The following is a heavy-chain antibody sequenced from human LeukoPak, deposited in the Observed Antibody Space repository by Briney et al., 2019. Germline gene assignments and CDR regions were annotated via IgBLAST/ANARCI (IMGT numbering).Heavy chain of an antibody. CDR3: ARAAYCSGASCYFDY. V-gene: IGHV4-4*07. CDR1: GGSITTYS. CDR2: IYASGST. Sequence: PSETLSLTCTVSGGSITTYSWSWLRQPAGKGLELIGRIYASGSTTYKHSLKCRVTMSVDTSKNQFSVRRTSVAAADTAVYYCARAAYCSGASCYFDYWGQGTLVTVSS. J-gene: IGHJ4*02. D-gene: IGHD2-15*01.